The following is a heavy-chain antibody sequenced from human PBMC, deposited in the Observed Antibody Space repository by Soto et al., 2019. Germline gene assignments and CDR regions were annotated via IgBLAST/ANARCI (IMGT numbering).Heavy chain of an antibody. D-gene: IGHD2-8*02. J-gene: IGHJ4*02. V-gene: IGHV4-61*01. CDR3: ARLVRSLHFDY. CDR2: MFYSGST. CDR1: GGSVNSDSHY. Sequence: QVQLQESGPGLVKPSETLSLTCTVSGGSVNSDSHYWSWIRQAPGKGLEWIGHMFYSGSTNYNPSLKSRVTISGDTSKNQFSLKLSSVTAADTAVYYCARLVRSLHFDYWGQGTPVTVSS.